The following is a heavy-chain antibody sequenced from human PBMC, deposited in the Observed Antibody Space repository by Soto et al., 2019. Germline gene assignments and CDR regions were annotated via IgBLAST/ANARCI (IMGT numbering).Heavy chain of an antibody. CDR3: ARGTYGDY. J-gene: IGHJ4*02. Sequence: QVHLVQSGAEVKKPGASVKVSCKGSGYAFTTYGITWVRQAPGQGLEWMGWISAHNGNTNYAQKLQGRVTVTRDTSTSTAYMEMRSLRSDDTAVYYCARGTYGDYWGQGALVTVSS. CDR2: ISAHNGNT. D-gene: IGHD4-17*01. CDR1: GYAFTTYG. V-gene: IGHV1-18*01.